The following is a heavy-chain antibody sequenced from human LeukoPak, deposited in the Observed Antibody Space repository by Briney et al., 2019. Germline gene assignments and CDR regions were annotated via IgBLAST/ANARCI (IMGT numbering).Heavy chain of an antibody. Sequence: PSETLSLTCTVSGGSISSYYWSWIRQPPGKGLEWIGYIYYSGSTNYNPSLKSRVTISVDTSKNQFSLKLSSVTAADTAVYYCARDSLSVGIYSWFDPWGQGTLVTVSS. CDR3: ARDSLSVGIYSWFDP. CDR1: GGSISSYY. CDR2: IYYSGST. D-gene: IGHD3-3*02. V-gene: IGHV4-59*01. J-gene: IGHJ5*02.